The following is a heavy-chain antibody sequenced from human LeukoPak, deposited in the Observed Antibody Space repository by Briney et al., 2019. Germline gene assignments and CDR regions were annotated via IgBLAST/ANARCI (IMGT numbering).Heavy chain of an antibody. V-gene: IGHV3-23*01. Sequence: GGSLRLSCAASGFTFSNYAMSWVRQAPGKGLEWVSAISGSGDSIYYADSVKGRFTISRDNSKNTLCLQMNGLRAEDTAVYYCAKSKESYYYGMDVWGQGTTVTVSS. J-gene: IGHJ6*02. CDR3: AKSKESYYYGMDV. CDR2: ISGSGDSI. CDR1: GFTFSNYA.